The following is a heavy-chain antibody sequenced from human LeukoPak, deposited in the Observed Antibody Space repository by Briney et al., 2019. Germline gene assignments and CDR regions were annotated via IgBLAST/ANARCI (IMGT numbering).Heavy chain of an antibody. CDR2: IKQDGSEK. CDR3: ARDPIYYDGSP. J-gene: IGHJ5*02. Sequence: GGSLRLSCAASGFTFSNYWMSWVRQAPGKGLEWVANIKQDGSEKYYVDSVKGRFTIFRDNAKNSLYLQMNSLRAEDTAVYYCARDPIYYDGSPWGRGTLVTISS. D-gene: IGHD3-22*01. V-gene: IGHV3-7*01. CDR1: GFTFSNYW.